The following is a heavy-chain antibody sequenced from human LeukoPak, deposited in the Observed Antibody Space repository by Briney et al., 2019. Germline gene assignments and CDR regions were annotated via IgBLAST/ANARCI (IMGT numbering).Heavy chain of an antibody. CDR3: ARLNYYYGSGSSSGYYYYYMDV. D-gene: IGHD3-10*01. CDR1: GGSISSSSYY. Sequence: SETLPLTCTVSGGSISSSSYYWGWIRQPPGKGLEWIGSIYYSWSTYYNPSLKSRVTLSVDTSKNQFSLKVSSVTAADTAVYYCARLNYYYGSGSSSGYYYYYMDVWGKGTTVTVSS. CDR2: IYYSWST. V-gene: IGHV4-39*01. J-gene: IGHJ6*03.